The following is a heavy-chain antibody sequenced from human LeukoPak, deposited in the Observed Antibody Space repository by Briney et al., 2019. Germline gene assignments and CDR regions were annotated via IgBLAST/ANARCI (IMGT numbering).Heavy chain of an antibody. V-gene: IGHV3-33*01. CDR2: LWHDGTNT. J-gene: IGHJ4*02. Sequence: GGSLRLSCEASGFTLSNYGMHWVRQAPGKGLEWVAVLWHDGTNTDYADSVKGRFTISRDNPKNTLYLQMNSLRAEDTALYYCARDVGSTVVWGPIFYWGQGTLVTVSS. CDR1: GFTLSNYG. D-gene: IGHD3-10*01. CDR3: ARDVGSTVVWGPIFY.